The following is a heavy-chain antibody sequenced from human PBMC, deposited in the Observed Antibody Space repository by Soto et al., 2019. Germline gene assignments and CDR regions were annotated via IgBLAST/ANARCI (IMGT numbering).Heavy chain of an antibody. Sequence: TSETLSLTCTVSGGSISSGGYYWSWIRQHPGKGLEWIGYIYYSGSTYYNPSLKSRVTISVDTSKNQFSLKLSSVTAADTAVYYCARRSYGGNSEGIPTQFDYWGQGTLVTVSS. D-gene: IGHD4-17*01. J-gene: IGHJ4*02. CDR3: ARRSYGGNSEGIPTQFDY. CDR2: IYYSGST. CDR1: GGSISSGGYY. V-gene: IGHV4-31*03.